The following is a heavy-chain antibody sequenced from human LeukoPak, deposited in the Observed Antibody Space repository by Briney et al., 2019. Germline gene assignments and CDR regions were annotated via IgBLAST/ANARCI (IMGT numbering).Heavy chain of an antibody. CDR3: ASLGYSSGYYLNAFDI. CDR1: GFSFSSFS. Sequence: PGGSLRLSCAASGFSFSSFSMNWVRQGPGKRLGWVSSISSSSSYIYYADSVKGRFTISRDNAKNSLYLQMNSLRAEDTAVYYCASLGYSSGYYLNAFDIWGQGTMVTVSS. D-gene: IGHD3-22*01. J-gene: IGHJ3*02. CDR2: ISSSSSYI. V-gene: IGHV3-21*01.